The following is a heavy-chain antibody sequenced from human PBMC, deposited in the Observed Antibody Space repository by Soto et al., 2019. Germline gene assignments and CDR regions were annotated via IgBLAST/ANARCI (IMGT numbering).Heavy chain of an antibody. CDR3: ASRLPDYGDYGAFDI. J-gene: IGHJ3*02. Sequence: PGESLKLSCKGSGYSFTSYWIGWVRQMPGKGLEWMGIIYPGDSDTRCSPSFQGQVTISADKSISTAYLQWSSLKASDTAMYYCASRLPDYGDYGAFDIWGQGTMVTVSS. CDR1: GYSFTSYW. CDR2: IYPGDSDT. V-gene: IGHV5-51*01. D-gene: IGHD4-17*01.